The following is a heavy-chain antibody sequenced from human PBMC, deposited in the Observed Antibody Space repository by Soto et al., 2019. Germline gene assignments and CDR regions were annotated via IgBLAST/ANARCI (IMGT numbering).Heavy chain of an antibody. Sequence: QVQLVESGGGVVQPGRSLRLSCAASGFTFSSYGMHWVRQAPGKGLEWVAVIWYDGSNKYYADSVKGRFTISRDNSKNTLYLQMNSLRAEDTAVYYCARERYYDFWSGYLKPDNYVGLPYYYYYMDVWGKGTTVTVSS. D-gene: IGHD3-3*01. CDR1: GFTFSSYG. V-gene: IGHV3-33*01. CDR2: IWYDGSNK. J-gene: IGHJ6*03. CDR3: ARERYYDFWSGYLKPDNYVGLPYYYYYMDV.